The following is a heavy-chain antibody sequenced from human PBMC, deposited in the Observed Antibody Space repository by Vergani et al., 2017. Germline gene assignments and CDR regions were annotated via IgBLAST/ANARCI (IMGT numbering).Heavy chain of an antibody. CDR1: GYTFTAYF. Sequence: QVQLVQSGAEVKKPGASVRVSCKASGYTFTAYFMHWVRQAPGQGLEWMGWINPNSGGTNYAQKFQGRVTMTRDTSISTAYMELSNLRSDDTAVYYCARVGTSSNRDYFDYWGQGTLVTVSS. CDR2: INPNSGGT. CDR3: ARVGTSSNRDYFDY. V-gene: IGHV1-2*02. J-gene: IGHJ4*02. D-gene: IGHD2-2*01.